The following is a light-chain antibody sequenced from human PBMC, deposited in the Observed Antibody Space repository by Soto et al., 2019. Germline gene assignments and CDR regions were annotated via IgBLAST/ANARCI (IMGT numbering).Light chain of an antibody. CDR3: CSYVTTPEI. J-gene: IGLJ1*01. Sequence: QSALTQPASVSGSPGQSISISCTGSSSDVGSYNYVSWYQQHPGKAPKLVIYDGNKRPSGVPDRFSGSNSGNTASLTISGLQAEDEADYYCCSYVTTPEIFGTGTKLTVL. CDR2: DGN. V-gene: IGLV2-14*03. CDR1: SSDVGSYNY.